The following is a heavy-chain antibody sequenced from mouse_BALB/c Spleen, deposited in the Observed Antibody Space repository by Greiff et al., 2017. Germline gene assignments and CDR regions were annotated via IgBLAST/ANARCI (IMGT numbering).Heavy chain of an antibody. J-gene: IGHJ3*01. CDR1: GFNIKDTY. V-gene: IGHV14-3*02. CDR3: GPGLTY. CDR2: IDPANGNT. Sequence: EVKLQESGAELVKPGASVKLSCTASGFNIKDTYMHWVKQRPEQGLEWIGRIDPANGNTKYDPKFQGKATITADTSSNTAYLQLSSLTSEDTAVYYCGPGLTYWGQGTLVTVSA.